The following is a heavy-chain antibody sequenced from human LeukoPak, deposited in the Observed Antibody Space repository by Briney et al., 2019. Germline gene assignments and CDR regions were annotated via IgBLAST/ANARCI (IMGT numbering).Heavy chain of an antibody. CDR1: GFTFSSYG. V-gene: IGHV3-30*18. CDR3: AKGRRITLSQGWYFDL. Sequence: GGSLRLSCAASGFTFSSYGMHWVRQAPGKGLEWVAVISYDGSNKYYADSVKGRFTISRDNSKNTLYLQMNSLRAGDTAIYYCAKGRRITLSQGWYFDLWGRGTLVSVSS. D-gene: IGHD3-10*02. J-gene: IGHJ2*01. CDR2: ISYDGSNK.